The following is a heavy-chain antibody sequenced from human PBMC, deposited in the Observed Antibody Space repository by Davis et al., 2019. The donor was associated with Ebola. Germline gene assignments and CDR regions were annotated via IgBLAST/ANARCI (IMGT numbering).Heavy chain of an antibody. D-gene: IGHD5-18*01. CDR1: GGSISSYY. V-gene: IGHV4-59*08. CDR2: TYYSGST. J-gene: IGHJ4*02. CDR3: ARVDTAMGGALDY. Sequence: SETLSLTCTVSGGSISSYYWSWIRQPPGKGLEWIGYTYYSGSTNYNPSLKSRVTISVDTSKNQFSLKLSSVTAADTAAYYCARVDTAMGGALDYWGQGTLVTVSS.